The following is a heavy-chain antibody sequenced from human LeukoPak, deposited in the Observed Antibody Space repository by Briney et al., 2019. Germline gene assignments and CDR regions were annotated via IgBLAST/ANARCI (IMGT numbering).Heavy chain of an antibody. D-gene: IGHD3-22*01. CDR2: ISGSGGST. CDR1: GFTFSSYV. J-gene: IGHJ3*02. CDR3: AKAGYYDSSGYSDDAFDI. V-gene: IGHV3-23*01. Sequence: GGSLRLSCTASGFTFSSYVMSWVRQAPGKGLEWVSAISGSGGSTYYADSVKGRFTISRDNSKNTLYLQMNSLRAEDTAVYYCAKAGYYDSSGYSDDAFDIWGQGTMVTVSS.